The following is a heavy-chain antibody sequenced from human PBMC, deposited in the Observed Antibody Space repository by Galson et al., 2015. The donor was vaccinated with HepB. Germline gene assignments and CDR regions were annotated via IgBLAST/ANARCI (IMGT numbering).Heavy chain of an antibody. D-gene: IGHD4-17*01. V-gene: IGHV3-23*01. J-gene: IGHJ2*01. CDR2: ISGGGGST. CDR1: GFTFSSYS. CDR3: AKPSNGDYWYFDL. Sequence: SLRLSCAASGFTFSSYSMNWVRQAPGKGLEWVSVISGGGGSTYYADSVKGRFTISRDNSKNTLYLQMNSLRAEDTAVYYCAKPSNGDYWYFDLWGRGTLVTVSS.